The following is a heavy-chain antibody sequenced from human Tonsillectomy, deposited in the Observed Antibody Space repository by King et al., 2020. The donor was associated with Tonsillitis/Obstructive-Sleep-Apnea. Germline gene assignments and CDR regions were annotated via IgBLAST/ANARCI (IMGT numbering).Heavy chain of an antibody. V-gene: IGHV1-69*09. D-gene: IGHD5-12*01. CDR1: GGTFNTYA. Sequence: QLVQSGAEVKKPGSSVKVSCKASGGTFNTYAVSWVRQAPGQGLEWMGRSIPRLGIPRYAQSLQDRISITADTSTTTAYMELSSLRSGDTAIYYCARENIDLVAPDHGGQRPLVTVSS. J-gene: IGHJ4*02. CDR3: ARENIDLVAPDH. CDR2: SIPRLGIP.